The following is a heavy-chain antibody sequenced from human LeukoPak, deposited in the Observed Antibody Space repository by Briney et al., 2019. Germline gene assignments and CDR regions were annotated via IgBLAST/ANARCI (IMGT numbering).Heavy chain of an antibody. V-gene: IGHV3-30*18. CDR1: GFSFSSNV. CDR3: AKVGIGYYYHFGY. J-gene: IGHJ4*02. CDR2: ISHDGNDK. Sequence: GRTLRLSCAASGFSFSSNVMHWVRQAPGKGLEWVAQISHDGNDKYYADSVKSRFTISRDNSKNTLFLQLDSLRAEDTAVYFCAKVGIGYYYHFGYWGQGTLVTVSS. D-gene: IGHD3-22*01.